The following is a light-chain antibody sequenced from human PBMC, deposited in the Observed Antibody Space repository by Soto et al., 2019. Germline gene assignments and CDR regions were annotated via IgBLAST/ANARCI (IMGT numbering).Light chain of an antibody. CDR2: EVS. CDR3: CSYAGSSTFAV. V-gene: IGLV2-23*02. J-gene: IGLJ2*01. CDR1: SSDVGSYNL. Sequence: QSALTQPASVSGSPGQSITISCTGTSSDVGSYNLVSWYQQHPGKAPKLMIYEVSKRPSGVSNRFSGSKSGNTASLTISGLQAEDEADYYCCSYAGSSTFAVFGGATKLTVL.